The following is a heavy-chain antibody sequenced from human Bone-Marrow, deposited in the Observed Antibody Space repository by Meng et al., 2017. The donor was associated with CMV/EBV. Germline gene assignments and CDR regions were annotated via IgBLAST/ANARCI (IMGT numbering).Heavy chain of an antibody. CDR1: GFTFSSYW. CDR3: ARDLLVGVGSSTSLYYYYYGMDV. D-gene: IGHD2-2*01. CDR2: INSDGSST. Sequence: LSLTCAASGFTFSSYWMHWVRQAPGKGLVWVSRINSDGSSTSYADSVKGRFTISRDNAKNTLYLQMNSLRAEDTAVYYCARDLLVGVGSSTSLYYYYYGMDVWGQGTTVTVSS. J-gene: IGHJ6*02. V-gene: IGHV3-74*01.